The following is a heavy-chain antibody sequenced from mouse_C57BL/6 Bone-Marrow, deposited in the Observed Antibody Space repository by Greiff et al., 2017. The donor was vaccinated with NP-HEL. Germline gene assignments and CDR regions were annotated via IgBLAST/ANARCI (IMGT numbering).Heavy chain of an antibody. D-gene: IGHD1-1*01. CDR1: GFTFTDYY. CDR2: IRNKANGYTT. CDR3: ARSLHYYGSPSYWYFDV. V-gene: IGHV7-3*01. Sequence: EVKVVESGGGLVQPGGSLSLSCAASGFTFTDYYMSWVRQPPGKALEWLGFIRNKANGYTTEYSASVKGRFTISRDNSQSILYLQMNALRAEDSATYYCARSLHYYGSPSYWYFDVWGTGTTVTVSS. J-gene: IGHJ1*03.